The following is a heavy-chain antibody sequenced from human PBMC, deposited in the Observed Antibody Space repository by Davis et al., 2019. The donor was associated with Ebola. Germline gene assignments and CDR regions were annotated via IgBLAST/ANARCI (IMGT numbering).Heavy chain of an antibody. D-gene: IGHD3-22*01. J-gene: IGHJ4*02. V-gene: IGHV4-4*09. Sequence: PSETLSLTCTVSSGSISNYYWSWIRQPPGKGLEWIGHIYNSGTIEYNPSLKSRLTISVDTSKNQFSLKLKTVTAADTAVYYCARVTAGGYYYFDYWGQGTLVTVSS. CDR3: ARVTAGGYYYFDY. CDR1: SGSISNYY. CDR2: IYNSGTI.